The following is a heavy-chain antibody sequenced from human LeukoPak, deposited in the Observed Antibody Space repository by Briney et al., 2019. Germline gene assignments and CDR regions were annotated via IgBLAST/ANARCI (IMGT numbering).Heavy chain of an antibody. CDR1: GGSISSGGYY. V-gene: IGHV4-31*03. J-gene: IGHJ4*02. CDR2: IYYSGST. D-gene: IGHD3-3*02. Sequence: SETLSLTCTVSGGSISSGGYYWSWIRQHPGKGLEWIGYIYYSGSTYYNPSLKSRVTISVDTSKNQFSLKLSSVTAADTAVYYCARGHFWSGYYLYDYWAREPWSPSPQ. CDR3: ARGHFWSGYYLYDY.